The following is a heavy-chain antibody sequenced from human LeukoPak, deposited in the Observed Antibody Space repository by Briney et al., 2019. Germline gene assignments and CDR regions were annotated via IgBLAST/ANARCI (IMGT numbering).Heavy chain of an antibody. Sequence: GGSLRLSCAASGFTFSSYWMHWVRQAPGKGLVWVSRINSDGSSTSYADSVKGRFTISRDNAKNSLYLQMNSLRAEDTAVYYCARDPAGDSHFDYWGQGTLVTVSS. CDR2: INSDGSST. J-gene: IGHJ4*02. D-gene: IGHD4-17*01. CDR1: GFTFSSYW. V-gene: IGHV3-74*01. CDR3: ARDPAGDSHFDY.